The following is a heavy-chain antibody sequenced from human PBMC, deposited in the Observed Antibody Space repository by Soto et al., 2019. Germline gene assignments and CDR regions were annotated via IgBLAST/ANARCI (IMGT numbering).Heavy chain of an antibody. CDR1: GFTFSSYG. CDR3: AKEDDSSGYFLDY. CDR2: ISYDGSNK. J-gene: IGHJ4*02. D-gene: IGHD3-22*01. V-gene: IGHV3-30*18. Sequence: GGSRRLSCAASGFTFSSYGMHWVRQAPGKGLEWVAVISYDGSNKYYADSVKGRFTISRDNSKNTLYLQMNSLRAEDTAVYYCAKEDDSSGYFLDYWGQGTLVTVSS.